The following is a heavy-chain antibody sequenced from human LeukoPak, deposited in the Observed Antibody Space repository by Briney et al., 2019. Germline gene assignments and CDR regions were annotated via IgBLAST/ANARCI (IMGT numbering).Heavy chain of an antibody. CDR2: IDQDGSEK. D-gene: IGHD5-18*01. CDR3: ARDRGYFY. CDR1: GFTVSSNY. Sequence: GGSLRLSCAASGFTVSSNYMSWVRQVPGKGLEWVANIDQDGSEKYYVDSVKGRFTISRDSAKNSLYLQMNSLRAEDTAVYYCARDRGYFYWGQGTLVTVSS. J-gene: IGHJ4*02. V-gene: IGHV3-7*01.